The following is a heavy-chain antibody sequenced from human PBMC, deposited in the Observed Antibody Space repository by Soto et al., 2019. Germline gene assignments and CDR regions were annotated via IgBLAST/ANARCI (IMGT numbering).Heavy chain of an antibody. CDR3: ARDRDWNLDY. CDR2: ISTDKGNT. V-gene: IGHV1-18*01. D-gene: IGHD2-21*02. Sequence: ASVKVSCKASGYSFTTYGMTWVRQPPGQGLEWMGWISTDKGNTKYAQNFQSRATLTADTSTSTAYMELRSLRSDDTAVYYCARDRDWNLDYWGQGTLVTVSS. CDR1: GYSFTTYG. J-gene: IGHJ4*02.